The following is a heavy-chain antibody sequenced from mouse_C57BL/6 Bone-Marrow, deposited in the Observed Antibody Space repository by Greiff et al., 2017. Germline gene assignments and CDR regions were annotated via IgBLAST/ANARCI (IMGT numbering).Heavy chain of an antibody. J-gene: IGHJ3*01. CDR1: GFTFSDYY. CDR3: AREGVDYASFAY. D-gene: IGHD1-1*02. V-gene: IGHV5-12*01. Sequence: EVKLVESGGGLVQPGGSLKLSCAASGFTFSDYYMYWVRQTPEKRLEWVAYISNGGGSTYYPDTVKGRFTISRDNAKNTRYLQMSRRKSEDTAMYYCAREGVDYASFAYGCQGTLATVSA. CDR2: ISNGGGST.